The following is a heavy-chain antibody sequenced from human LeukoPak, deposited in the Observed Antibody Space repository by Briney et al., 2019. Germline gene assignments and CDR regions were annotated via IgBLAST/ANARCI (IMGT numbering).Heavy chain of an antibody. CDR2: IYSGGST. J-gene: IGHJ4*02. V-gene: IGHV3-66*01. CDR3: ARGRLSSGYYQYYFDY. CDR1: GFTVSSNY. Sequence: GGSLRLSCAASGFTVSSNYMSWVRQAPGKGLEWVSVIYSGGSTYYADSVKGGFTISRDNSKNTLYLQMNSLRAEDTAVYYCARGRLSSGYYQYYFDYWGQGTLVTVSS. D-gene: IGHD3-22*01.